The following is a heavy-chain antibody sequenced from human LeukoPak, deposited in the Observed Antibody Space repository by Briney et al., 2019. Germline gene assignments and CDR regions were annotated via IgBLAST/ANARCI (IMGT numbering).Heavy chain of an antibody. CDR3: GRRQTYNDFWSGYYTASSFDY. D-gene: IGHD3-3*01. CDR1: GGSFSGYY. J-gene: IGHJ4*02. Sequence: PSETLSLTCAVYGGSFSGYYWSWIRQPPGKGLEWIGEINHSGSTNYNPSLKSRVTISVDTSKNQFSLKLSSVTAADTAVCYCGRRQTYNDFWSGYYTASSFDYWGQGPLVTVSS. CDR2: INHSGST. V-gene: IGHV4-34*01.